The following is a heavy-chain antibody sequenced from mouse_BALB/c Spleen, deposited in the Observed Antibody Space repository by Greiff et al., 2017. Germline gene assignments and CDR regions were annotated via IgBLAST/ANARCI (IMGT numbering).Heavy chain of an antibody. V-gene: IGHV1-80*01. CDR1: GYAFSSYW. CDR3: ASPLPITTATAFYAMDY. J-gene: IGHJ4*01. Sequence: QVQLQQSGAELVRPGSSVKISCKASGYAFSSYWMNWVKQRPGQGLEWIGQIYPGDGDTNYNGKFKGKATLTADKSSSTAYMQLSSLTSEDSAVYFCASPLPITTATAFYAMDYWGQGTSVTVSS. D-gene: IGHD1-2*01. CDR2: IYPGDGDT.